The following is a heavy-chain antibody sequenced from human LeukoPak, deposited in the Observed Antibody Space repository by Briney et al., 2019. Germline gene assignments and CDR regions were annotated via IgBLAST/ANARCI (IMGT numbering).Heavy chain of an antibody. D-gene: IGHD3-9*01. Sequence: PGGSLRLSCAASGFTFSRYSMTWVRQSPGKGLEWVSSFTSMSRTIYYADSVKGRFTISRDDAKESLYLQMNSLRAEDTAVYYCARDHYDILTGYSLYGMDVWGQGTTATVSS. CDR3: ARDHYDILTGYSLYGMDV. J-gene: IGHJ6*02. CDR2: FTSMSRTI. CDR1: GFTFSRYS. V-gene: IGHV3-21*01.